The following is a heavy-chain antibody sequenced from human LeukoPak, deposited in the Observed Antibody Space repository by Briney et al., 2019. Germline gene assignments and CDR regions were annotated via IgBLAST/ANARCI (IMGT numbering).Heavy chain of an antibody. CDR2: LSYSGGST. V-gene: IGHV3-23*01. CDR1: GLTFSSYY. D-gene: IGHD4-11*01. Sequence: PGGSLRLLCGASGLTFSSYYMSWVRQAPGKGLVEVYALSYSGGSTYYADSLKGRFTISGDNSKNTLYRQMNSLSAEDTAVYFCVSLGYSSSPVRYWGQRTLGTVFS. J-gene: IGHJ4*02. CDR3: VSLGYSSSPVRY.